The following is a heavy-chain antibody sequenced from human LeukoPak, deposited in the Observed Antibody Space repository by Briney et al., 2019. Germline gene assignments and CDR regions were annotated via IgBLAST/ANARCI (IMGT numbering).Heavy chain of an antibody. J-gene: IGHJ6*02. Sequence: SETLSLTCAVSGGSISSGGYSWSWIRQPPGKGLEWIGYIYHSGSTYYNPSLKSRVTISVDRSKNQFSLKLSSVTAADTAVYYCARGPIAARLVWDYYYGMDVWGQGTTVTVS. CDR3: ARGPIAARLVWDYYYGMDV. V-gene: IGHV4-30-2*01. D-gene: IGHD6-6*01. CDR1: GGSISSGGYS. CDR2: IYHSGST.